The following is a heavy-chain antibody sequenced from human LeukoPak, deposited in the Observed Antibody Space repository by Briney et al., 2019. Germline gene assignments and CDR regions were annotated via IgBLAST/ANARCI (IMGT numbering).Heavy chain of an antibody. D-gene: IGHD6-6*01. CDR1: GFTFSSYA. CDR3: ASLEYSSAFDY. J-gene: IGHJ4*02. V-gene: IGHV3-30-3*01. CDR2: ISYDGSNK. Sequence: QTGGSLRLSCAASGFTFSSYAMHWVRQAPGKGLEWVAVISYDGSNKYYADSVKGRFTISRDNSKNTLYLQMNSLRAEDTAVYYCASLEYSSAFDYWGQGTLVTVSS.